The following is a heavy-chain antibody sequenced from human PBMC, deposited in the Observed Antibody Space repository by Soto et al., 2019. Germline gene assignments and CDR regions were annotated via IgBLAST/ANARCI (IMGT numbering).Heavy chain of an antibody. D-gene: IGHD3-3*01. J-gene: IGHJ6*02. CDR3: ARDAAYYSLGSGYYPSRNGMAV. Sequence: QVQVVESGGGVVQPGRSLRLSCEASGFTFSSFGMHWVRQAPGKGLEWVSLIWYDGSKKSYGDSVKGRFTISRDNSRNTVYLQMNSLRADDTAVYYCARDAAYYSLGSGYYPSRNGMAVWGQGTTVTVSS. CDR1: GFTFSSFG. CDR2: IWYDGSKK. V-gene: IGHV3-33*01.